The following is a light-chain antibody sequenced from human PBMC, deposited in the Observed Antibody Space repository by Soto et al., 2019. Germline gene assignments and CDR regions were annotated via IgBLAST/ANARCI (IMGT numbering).Light chain of an antibody. CDR3: AAWDDNVGGL. CDR1: SSNIGNNA. V-gene: IGLV1-44*01. Sequence: QSVLTQPPSASGTPGQRVTISCSGSSSNIGNNAVIWYRQFPGTAPKLLMYNSNQRPLGVPDRFSGSKSGTSGSLAISGLQSEGEADYYCAAWDDNVGGLFGGGTKLTVL. CDR2: NSN. J-gene: IGLJ3*02.